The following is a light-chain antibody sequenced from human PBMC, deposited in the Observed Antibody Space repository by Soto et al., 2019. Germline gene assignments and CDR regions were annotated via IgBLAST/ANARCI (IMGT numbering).Light chain of an antibody. J-gene: IGKJ3*01. CDR3: QQTSTALFT. CDR1: QNINIY. CDR2: ESS. Sequence: DIELTQSPSSLSASVGDRVTIACRSSQNINIYLNWYQQKPGKAPKLLIFESSSLQSGVPSRFSGSGSRRDFTLTISSLQREDFATYFCQQTSTALFTFGPGTKVDIK. V-gene: IGKV1-39*01.